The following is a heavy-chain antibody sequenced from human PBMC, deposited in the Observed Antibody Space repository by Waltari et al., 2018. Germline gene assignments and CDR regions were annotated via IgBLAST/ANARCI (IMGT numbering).Heavy chain of an antibody. CDR3: AKPANWYFDL. J-gene: IGHJ2*01. Sequence: EVQLLESGGGLVQHGGSLRLTCAAQGFTFRSYDMSWVRQAPGKGLEWVSAISGSGGSTYYADSVKGRFTISRDNSKNTLYLQMNSLRAEDTAVYYCAKPANWYFDLWGRGTLVTVSS. V-gene: IGHV3-23*01. CDR2: ISGSGGST. CDR1: GFTFRSYD.